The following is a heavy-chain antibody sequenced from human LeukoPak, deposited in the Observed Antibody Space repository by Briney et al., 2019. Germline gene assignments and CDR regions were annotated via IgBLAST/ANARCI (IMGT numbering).Heavy chain of an antibody. Sequence: NPGGSLRLSCEASGFTFSSYTMSWVRQAPGKGLEWVSSISTDSTYIFYADSVKGRFTISRDNAKNSLYLQMISLRADDTAVYYCVRRRGYSDSSGYCPDFDYWGQGTLVTVSS. V-gene: IGHV3-21*01. CDR3: VRRRGYSDSSGYCPDFDY. CDR1: GFTFSSYT. D-gene: IGHD3-22*01. J-gene: IGHJ4*02. CDR2: ISTDSTYI.